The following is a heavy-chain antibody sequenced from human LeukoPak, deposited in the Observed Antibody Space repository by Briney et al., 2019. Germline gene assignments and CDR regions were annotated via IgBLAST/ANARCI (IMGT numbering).Heavy chain of an antibody. Sequence: GASVRVSCKASGYTVIGYYMHWVRQSAGQGLEWVGGINPYSGGTNYAQKFQGRVHMTRDTSISTAYMELSRLRSDDTAVYYCARDGWYGELSYDYWGQGTLVTVSS. CDR1: GYTVIGYY. D-gene: IGHD3-10*01. CDR2: INPYSGGT. J-gene: IGHJ4*02. V-gene: IGHV1-2*02. CDR3: ARDGWYGELSYDY.